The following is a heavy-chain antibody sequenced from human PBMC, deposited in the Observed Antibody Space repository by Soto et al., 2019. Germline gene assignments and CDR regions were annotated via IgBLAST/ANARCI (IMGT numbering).Heavy chain of an antibody. CDR2: INAGNGNT. J-gene: IGHJ4*02. CDR3: ARTSATGYYTGDY. Sequence: ASVKVSCKASGYTFTSYGISWVRQAPGQGLEWMGWINAGNGNTKYSQKFQGRVTITRDTSASTAYMELSSLRSEDTAVYYCARTSATGYYTGDYWGQGTLVTVSS. CDR1: GYTFTSYG. D-gene: IGHD3-9*01. V-gene: IGHV1-3*01.